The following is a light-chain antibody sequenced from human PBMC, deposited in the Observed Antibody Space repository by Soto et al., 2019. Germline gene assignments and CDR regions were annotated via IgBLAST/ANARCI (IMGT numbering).Light chain of an antibody. Sequence: QSALTQPPSASGSPGQSVTISCTGTSSDVGGYDYVSWYQQHPGKAPKLMIYEVSKRPSGVPDRFSGSKSGNTASLTVSGLQAEDEADYYCSSYAGSSTYVFGTGTKLTDL. CDR1: SSDVGGYDY. CDR3: SSYAGSSTYV. CDR2: EVS. J-gene: IGLJ1*01. V-gene: IGLV2-8*01.